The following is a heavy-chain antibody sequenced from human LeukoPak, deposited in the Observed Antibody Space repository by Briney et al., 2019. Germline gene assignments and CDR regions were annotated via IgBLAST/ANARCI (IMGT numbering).Heavy chain of an antibody. J-gene: IGHJ4*02. CDR1: GGSISSGGYY. V-gene: IGHV4-30-2*01. CDR3: ARERSSGSSFDY. CDR2: IYHSGST. Sequence: SETLSLTCTVSGGSISSGGYYWSWIRQPPGKGLEWIGYIYHSGSTYYNPSLKSRVTISVDRSKNQFSLKLSSVTAADTAVYYCARERSSGSSFDYWGQGTLVTVSS. D-gene: IGHD1-26*01.